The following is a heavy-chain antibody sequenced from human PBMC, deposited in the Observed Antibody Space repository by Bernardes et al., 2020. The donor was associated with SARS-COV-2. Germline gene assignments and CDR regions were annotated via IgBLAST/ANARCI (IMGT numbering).Heavy chain of an antibody. CDR3: ASVMATWDRGLFSNTYYFYGMDV. D-gene: IGHD3-10*01. V-gene: IGHV1-24*01. Sequence: ASAKVSCKVSGYTLTELSMHWVRQDPGKGLEWMGGFDPEDGETIYAQKFQGRVTMTEDTSTDTAYMELSSLRSEDTAVYYCASVMATWDRGLFSNTYYFYGMDVWGQGTTVTVSS. CDR1: GYTLTELS. J-gene: IGHJ6*02. CDR2: FDPEDGET.